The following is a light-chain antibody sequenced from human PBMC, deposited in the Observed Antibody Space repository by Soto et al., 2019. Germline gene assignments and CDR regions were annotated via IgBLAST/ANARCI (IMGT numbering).Light chain of an antibody. Sequence: AIQMTQSPSSLSASVGDRVTITCRASQGIRTELAWYQQKAGKAPQLLIYAASSLQSGVPSRFSGSGSGTDFTLTISSLQPEDFATYYCLQGYNYPRTFGQGTKLEIK. CDR2: AAS. J-gene: IGKJ2*01. CDR3: LQGYNYPRT. CDR1: QGIRTE. V-gene: IGKV1-6*01.